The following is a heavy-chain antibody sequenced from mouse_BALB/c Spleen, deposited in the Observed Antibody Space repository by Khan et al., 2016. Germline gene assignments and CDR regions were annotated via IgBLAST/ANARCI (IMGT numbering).Heavy chain of an antibody. CDR2: NNQDSGTI. J-gene: IGHJ4*01. CDR1: GFSITSCW. Sequence: EVQLQESGGGLVKPGGSLTLSCAVSGFSITSCWLSYVRQASGEGQEWLGENNQDSGTINYTPSLKDKIIISRDNAKNTLFLQMSYVTSEDTALYSCARGRWYGAMDYWSQGTSVTVSS. V-gene: IGHV4-1*02. D-gene: IGHD2-1*01. CDR3: ARGRWYGAMDY.